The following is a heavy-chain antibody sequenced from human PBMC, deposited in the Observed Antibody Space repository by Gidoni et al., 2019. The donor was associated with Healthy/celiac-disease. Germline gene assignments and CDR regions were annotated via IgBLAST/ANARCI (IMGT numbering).Heavy chain of an antibody. CDR2: INPSGGST. Sequence: QVQLVQSGAEVKKPGASVKVSCKASGYTFTSYYMHWVRQAPGQGLEWMGIINPSGGSTSYAQKFQGRVTMTRDTSTSTVYMELSSLRSEDTAVYYCAEFSGSYSSHYGMDVWGQGTTVTVSS. V-gene: IGHV1-46*01. CDR1: GYTFTSYY. CDR3: AEFSGSYSSHYGMDV. J-gene: IGHJ6*02. D-gene: IGHD3-10*01.